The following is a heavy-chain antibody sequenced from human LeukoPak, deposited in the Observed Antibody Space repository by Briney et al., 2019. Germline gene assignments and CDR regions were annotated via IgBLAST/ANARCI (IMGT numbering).Heavy chain of an antibody. Sequence: GGSLRLSCAASGFTFSSYAMSWVRQAPGKGLEWVSATSGSGGSTYYADSVKGRFTISRDNSKNTLYLQMNSLRAEDTAVYYCAKGMYYYVLSGAFDIWGQGTMVTVSS. CDR2: TSGSGGST. CDR1: GFTFSSYA. CDR3: AKGMYYYVLSGAFDI. D-gene: IGHD3-10*02. J-gene: IGHJ3*02. V-gene: IGHV3-23*01.